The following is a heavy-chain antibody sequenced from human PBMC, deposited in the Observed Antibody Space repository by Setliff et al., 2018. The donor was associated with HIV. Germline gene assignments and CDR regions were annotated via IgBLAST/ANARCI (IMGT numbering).Heavy chain of an antibody. CDR2: ISVYNGHT. Sequence: GASVKVSCKASGYSLTNLGLNWVRQAPGQGLEWMGWISVYNGHTNFAQKLQDRVTMTTDTSTSTAYMELRSLRSDDTAVYYCARAYDVLTGYFDYWGRGTLVTV. V-gene: IGHV1-18*01. CDR1: GYSLTNLG. D-gene: IGHD3-9*01. CDR3: ARAYDVLTGYFDY. J-gene: IGHJ4*01.